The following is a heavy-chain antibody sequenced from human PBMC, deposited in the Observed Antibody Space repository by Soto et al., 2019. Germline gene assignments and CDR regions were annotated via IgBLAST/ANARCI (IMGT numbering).Heavy chain of an antibody. V-gene: IGHV2-5*01. J-gene: IGHJ4*02. D-gene: IGHD3-22*01. CDR2: IYWNDDK. Sequence: QITLKESGPTLVKPTQTLTLTCTFSGFSLSTSGVGVGWIRQPPGKALEWLALIYWNDDKRYSPSLKSRLTITKDTSKNQVVLTMTNMDPVDTATYYCAHSSYYYDSSGPFDYWGQGTLVTVSS. CDR3: AHSSYYYDSSGPFDY. CDR1: GFSLSTSGVG.